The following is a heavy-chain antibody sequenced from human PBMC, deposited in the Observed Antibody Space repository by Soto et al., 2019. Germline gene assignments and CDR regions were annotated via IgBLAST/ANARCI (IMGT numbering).Heavy chain of an antibody. CDR1: GFTFSNYA. Sequence: GGSLRLSCAASGFTFSNYAMSWVRQAPGKGLGWVSLVSATAGTTYYTDSVKGRFTIPRDNSRNTVYLQMNSLRADDTAVYYCAKDRLAGGFDYWGQGTLVTVSS. D-gene: IGHD3-16*01. CDR2: VSATAGTT. J-gene: IGHJ4*02. CDR3: AKDRLAGGFDY. V-gene: IGHV3-23*01.